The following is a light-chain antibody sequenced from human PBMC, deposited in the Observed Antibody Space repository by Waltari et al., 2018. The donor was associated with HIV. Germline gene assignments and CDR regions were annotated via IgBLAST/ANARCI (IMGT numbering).Light chain of an antibody. V-gene: IGLV7-46*01. CDR2: DTS. CDR1: TGAVTSGHY. Sequence: QAVVTQEPSLTVSPGGTVTLTCGSSTGAVTSGHYPYWFQPKHGQAPRTLIYDTSNKHSWTPARFSGSLLGGKAALTLSGAQPEDEAEYYCLLSYSGAREVFGGGTKLTVL. CDR3: LLSYSGAREV. J-gene: IGLJ2*01.